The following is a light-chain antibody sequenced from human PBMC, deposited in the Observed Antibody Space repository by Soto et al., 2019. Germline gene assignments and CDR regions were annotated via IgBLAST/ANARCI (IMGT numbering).Light chain of an antibody. J-gene: IGLJ3*02. V-gene: IGLV2-23*01. CDR1: SSDVGTYNL. CDR3: CSHAGSSSWV. Sequence: QSALTQPASVSGSPGQLITISCTGTSSDVGTYNLVSWYQQHPGKAPRLMIYEGTERPPGVSNRFSGSESGNTASLTISGLQPEDEADYYCCSHAGSSSWVFGGGTKLTVL. CDR2: EGT.